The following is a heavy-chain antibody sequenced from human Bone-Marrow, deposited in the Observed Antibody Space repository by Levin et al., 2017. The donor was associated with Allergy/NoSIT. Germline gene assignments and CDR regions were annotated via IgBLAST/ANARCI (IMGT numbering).Heavy chain of an antibody. CDR2: ISDSGGYT. Sequence: AGGSLRLSCAASGFTFSSYAMNWVRQAPGKGLEWVSVISDSGGYTYYTDSVKGRFTISRDNSKNTLYLQMNSLRAEDTAVYYCAKDRRAVVPGIFDYWGQGTLVTVSS. D-gene: IGHD2-2*01. CDR1: GFTFSSYA. V-gene: IGHV3-23*01. J-gene: IGHJ4*02. CDR3: AKDRRAVVPGIFDY.